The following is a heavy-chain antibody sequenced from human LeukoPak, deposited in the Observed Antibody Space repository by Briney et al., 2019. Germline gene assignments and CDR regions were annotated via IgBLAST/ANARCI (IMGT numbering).Heavy chain of an antibody. CDR2: IGSSGSTV. J-gene: IGHJ3*02. V-gene: IGHV3-48*03. CDR1: EFTFSRYA. CDR3: ARDTLEYSNSPDALDI. D-gene: IGHD4-23*01. Sequence: HTGGSLRLSCTASEFTFSRYAMSWVRQAPGKGLEWVSYIGSSGSTVYYADSVKGRFTISRDNAKNSLYMQMESLRDEDTAIYYCARDTLEYSNSPDALDIWGQGTMVTVSS.